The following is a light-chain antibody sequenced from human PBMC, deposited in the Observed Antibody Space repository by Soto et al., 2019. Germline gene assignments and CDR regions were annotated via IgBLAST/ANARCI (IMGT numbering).Light chain of an antibody. V-gene: IGLV2-14*01. CDR2: EVS. CDR1: SSDVGNNNY. Sequence: QSALTQPASVSGSPGQSITITCTGSSSDVGNNNYVSWYQQHPGKAPKLMIYEVSNRPSGVSNRFSGSEFGNTASLTISGLQPEDEADYYCCSYTSSISDVFGSGTKLTVL. J-gene: IGLJ1*01. CDR3: CSYTSSISDV.